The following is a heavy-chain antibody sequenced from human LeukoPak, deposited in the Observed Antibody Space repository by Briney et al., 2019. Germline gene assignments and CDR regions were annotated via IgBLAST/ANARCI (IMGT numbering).Heavy chain of an antibody. D-gene: IGHD3-10*01. CDR2: IYYTGNT. Sequence: SETLSLTCTVSGDSVSNGNYYWSWLRQPPGKALEWIGYIYYTGNTYYNPSLEGRVTISVDTSKNHFSMKLSSVTAADTAVYYCARSQNYYGSGDYWSQGTLVTVSS. CDR1: GDSVSNGNYY. CDR3: ARSQNYYGSGDY. J-gene: IGHJ4*02. V-gene: IGHV4-61*03.